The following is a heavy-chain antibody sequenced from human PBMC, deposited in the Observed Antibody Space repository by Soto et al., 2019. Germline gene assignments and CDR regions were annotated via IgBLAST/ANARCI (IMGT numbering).Heavy chain of an antibody. V-gene: IGHV1-8*01. D-gene: IGHD2-15*01. CDR1: GYTFTSYD. J-gene: IGHJ5*02. Sequence: ASVQDSSKASGYTFTSYDINWVRQATGQGLEWMGWMNPSSGNTGYAQKFQGRINMTRNNAISTAYMELSSLRYEDTAVYYCARLSLYCSGGSRYSCAWFDPWGQGTLVTVSS. CDR2: MNPSSGNT. CDR3: ARLSLYCSGGSRYSCAWFDP.